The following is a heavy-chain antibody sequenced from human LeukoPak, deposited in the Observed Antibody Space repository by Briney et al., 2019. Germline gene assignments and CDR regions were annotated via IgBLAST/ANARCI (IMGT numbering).Heavy chain of an antibody. Sequence: ASVKVSCKASGGTFSSYAISWVRQAPGQGLEWMGRIIPILGIANYAQKFQGRVTITADKSTSTAYMELSSLRSEDTAVYYCARSDPPLVVXXXTFDYWGQGTLVTVSS. D-gene: IGHD2-2*01. CDR3: ARSDPPLVVXXXTFDY. CDR1: GGTFSSYA. V-gene: IGHV1-69*04. J-gene: IGHJ4*02. CDR2: IIPILGIA.